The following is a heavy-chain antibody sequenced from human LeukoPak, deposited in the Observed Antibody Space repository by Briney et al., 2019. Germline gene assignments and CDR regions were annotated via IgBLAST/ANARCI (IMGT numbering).Heavy chain of an antibody. CDR1: GFIVSSSY. CDR2: ISYDGSNK. D-gene: IGHD4-17*01. V-gene: IGHV3-30*18. Sequence: GGSLRLSCAASGFIVSSSYMSWVRQAPGKGLEWVAVISYDGSNKYYADSVKGRFTISRDNSKNTLYLQMNSLRAEDTAVYYCAKDRADYGDFYFDYWGQGTLVTVSS. CDR3: AKDRADYGDFYFDY. J-gene: IGHJ4*02.